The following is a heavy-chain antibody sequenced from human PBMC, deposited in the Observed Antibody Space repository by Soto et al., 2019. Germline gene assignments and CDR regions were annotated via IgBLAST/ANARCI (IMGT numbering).Heavy chain of an antibody. CDR1: GGSISSSSYY. J-gene: IGHJ4*02. V-gene: IGHV4-39*01. D-gene: IGHD3-22*01. CDR2: IYYSGST. Sequence: SETLSLTCTVSGGSISSSSYYWGWIRQPPGKGLEWIGSIYYSGSTYYNPSLKSRVTLSVDTSKNQFSLKLSSVTAADTAVYYCALKTYYYDSSGYLWGQGTLVTVSA. CDR3: ALKTYYYDSSGYL.